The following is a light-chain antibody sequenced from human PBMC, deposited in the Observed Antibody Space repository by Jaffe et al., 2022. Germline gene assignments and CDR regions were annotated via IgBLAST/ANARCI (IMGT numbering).Light chain of an antibody. CDR1: QSLLHGNGYNY. CDR3: MQALQTPRT. CDR2: LGS. J-gene: IGKJ3*01. Sequence: DIVMTQSPVSLPVTPGEPASISCRSSQSLLHGNGYNYLDWYLQKPGQSPQLLIYLGSNRASGVPDRFSGSGSGTDFTLKISRVEAEDVGVYYCMQALQTPRTFGPGTKVDIK. V-gene: IGKV2-28*01.